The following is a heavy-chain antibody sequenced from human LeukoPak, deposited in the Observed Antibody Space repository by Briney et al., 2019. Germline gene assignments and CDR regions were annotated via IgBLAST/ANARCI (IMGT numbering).Heavy chain of an antibody. Sequence: GSSVKVSCKASGGTFSSYAISWVRQAPGQGLEWMGGIIPIFGTANYAQKFQGRVTITADKSTSTAYMELSSLRSEDTAVYYCARGGVIPYSSSWLWFDPWGQGTLVTVSS. V-gene: IGHV1-69*06. CDR3: ARGGVIPYSSSWLWFDP. D-gene: IGHD6-13*01. J-gene: IGHJ5*02. CDR2: IIPIFGTA. CDR1: GGTFSSYA.